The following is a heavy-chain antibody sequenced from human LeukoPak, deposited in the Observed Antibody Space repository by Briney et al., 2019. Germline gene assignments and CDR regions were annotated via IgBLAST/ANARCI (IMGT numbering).Heavy chain of an antibody. V-gene: IGHV4-30-2*01. D-gene: IGHD6-13*01. CDR3: AGGPKIAAAGTGY. CDR1: GGSISSGGYS. CDR2: IYHSGGT. J-gene: IGHJ4*02. Sequence: SQTLSLTCAVSGGSISSGGYSWSWIRQPPGKGLEWIGYIYHSGGTYYNPSLKSRVTISVDRSKNQFSLKLSSVTAADTAVYYCAGGPKIAAAGTGYWGQGTLVTVSS.